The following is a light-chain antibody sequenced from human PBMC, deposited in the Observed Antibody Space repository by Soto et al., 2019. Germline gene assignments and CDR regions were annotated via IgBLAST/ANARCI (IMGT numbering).Light chain of an antibody. Sequence: QYALTQPASVSGSPGQSITISCTGTSSDVGGYNYVSCYQHHPGKAPKLIIYDVTNRPSGVSNPFSGSKAGNTASLTISGLKPEDDTDYYCSSYTTSNTRQIVFGTGTKVTVL. CDR2: DVT. J-gene: IGLJ1*01. CDR3: SSYTTSNTRQIV. V-gene: IGLV2-14*03. CDR1: SSDVGGYNY.